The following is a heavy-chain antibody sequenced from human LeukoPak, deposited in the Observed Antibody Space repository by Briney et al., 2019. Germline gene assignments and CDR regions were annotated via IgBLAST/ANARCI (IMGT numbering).Heavy chain of an antibody. V-gene: IGHV3-21*01. J-gene: IGHJ6*03. CDR3: ARDGDGRRLSYMDV. Sequence: PGGSLRLSCEASGFTFSTYSMNWVRQAPGEGLERVSSICSGSSSIYYAHSMKGRFIISRDNPKNSQYLQMNSLRVEDTAVYYCARDGDGRRLSYMDVWGKGTTVTVSS. CDR1: GFTFSTYS. CDR2: ICSGSSSI. D-gene: IGHD5-24*01.